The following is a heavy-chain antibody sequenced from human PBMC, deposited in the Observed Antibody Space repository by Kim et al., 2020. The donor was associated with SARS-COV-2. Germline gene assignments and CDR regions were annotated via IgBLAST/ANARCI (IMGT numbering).Heavy chain of an antibody. CDR2: IYYSGST. Sequence: SETLSLTCTVSGGSISSYYWSWIRQPPGKGLEWIGYIYYSGSTNYNPSLKSRVTISVDTSKNQFSLKLSSVTAADTAVYYCARVSLNPLYYYYGMDVWGQGTTVTVSS. V-gene: IGHV4-59*13. CDR3: ARVSLNPLYYYYGMDV. CDR1: GGSISSYY. J-gene: IGHJ6*02.